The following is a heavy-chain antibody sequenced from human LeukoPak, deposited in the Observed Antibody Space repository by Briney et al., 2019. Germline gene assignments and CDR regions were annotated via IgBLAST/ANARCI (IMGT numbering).Heavy chain of an antibody. D-gene: IGHD3-10*01. V-gene: IGHV3-23*01. Sequence: PGGALRLSCAASRFTFSSYVMSWVRQAPGKGLEWVSAISGSGGSTYYADSVKGGLTISRDNANTKQYLQMNSLRAEDTAVYYCARDQLWSYYFGGMDVWGQGTTVTVSS. CDR3: ARDQLWSYYFGGMDV. J-gene: IGHJ6*02. CDR1: RFTFSSYV. CDR2: ISGSGGST.